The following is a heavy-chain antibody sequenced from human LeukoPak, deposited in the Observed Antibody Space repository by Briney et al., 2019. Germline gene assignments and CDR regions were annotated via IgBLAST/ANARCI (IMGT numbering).Heavy chain of an antibody. J-gene: IGHJ6*02. CDR3: AREVGYCSSTSCYYYYGMDV. CDR1: GYTFTSYA. CDR2: INAGNGNT. D-gene: IGHD2-2*01. V-gene: IGHV1-3*01. Sequence: GASVKVSCKASGYTFTSYAMHWVRQAPGQRLEWMGWINAGNGNTKYSQKFQGRVTITRDTSASTAYMGLSSLRSEDTAVYYCAREVGYCSSTSCYYYYGMDVWGQGTTVTVSS.